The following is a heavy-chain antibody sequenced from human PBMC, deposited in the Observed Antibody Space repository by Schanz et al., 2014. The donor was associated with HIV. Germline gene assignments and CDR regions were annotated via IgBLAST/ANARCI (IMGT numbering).Heavy chain of an antibody. CDR2: IWYDGSNT. V-gene: IGHV3-33*06. D-gene: IGHD3-22*01. CDR3: AKDRNQYDSRYIGKGNYYYYYGMDV. Sequence: QVQLVESGGGVVQPGRSLRLSCAASGFTFSSYGMHWVRQAPGKGLEWVAVIWYDGSNTYYGDSVKGRFTISRDNSKNTVYLQAKSLRPEDTAVYYCAKDRNQYDSRYIGKGNYYYYYGMDVWGQGTTVTVSS. CDR1: GFTFSSYG. J-gene: IGHJ6*02.